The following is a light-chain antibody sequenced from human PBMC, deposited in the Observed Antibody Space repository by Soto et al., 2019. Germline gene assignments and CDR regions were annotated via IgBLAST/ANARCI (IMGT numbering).Light chain of an antibody. V-gene: IGKV1-6*01. J-gene: IGKJ1*01. Sequence: AIQMTQSPSSLSASVGDTVTITCRASQDIEDDLGWYQQKPGKAPKLLIYATSSLQSGVPSRFSGSGSGTDFSLSIRSLQPEDSATYYCLHDNNYPQTLGQGTKVDIK. CDR2: ATS. CDR3: LHDNNYPQT. CDR1: QDIEDD.